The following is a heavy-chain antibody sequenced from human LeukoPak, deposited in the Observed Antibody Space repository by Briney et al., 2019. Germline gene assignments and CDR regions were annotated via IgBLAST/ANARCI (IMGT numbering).Heavy chain of an antibody. CDR2: IYYNGRT. CDR3: ARITDRTIFGEIMHGFDV. V-gene: IGHV4-39*01. Sequence: SETLSLTCTVSGDSINNNNYYWGWIRQPPGEGLEWIGNIYYNGRTYYSPSLKSRGTVSVDTSNNQFSLKLNSVTAADTAVYYCARITDRTIFGEIMHGFDVWGQGTPVTVSS. CDR1: GDSINNNNYY. J-gene: IGHJ3*01. D-gene: IGHD3-3*01.